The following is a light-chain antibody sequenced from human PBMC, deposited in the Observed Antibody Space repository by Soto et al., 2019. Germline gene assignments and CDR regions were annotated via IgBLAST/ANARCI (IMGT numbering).Light chain of an antibody. CDR1: SSDVGGYDY. J-gene: IGLJ1*01. CDR2: DVN. CDR3: CAYSTSGTHV. V-gene: IGLV2-14*03. Sequence: QSVLTQPASVSGSPGQSITFSCTGTSSDVGGYDYVSWHQQHPGKAPKLIIYDVNNRPSGVPSRFSGSKSGNTASLIISGLQTEDEADYYCCAYSTSGTHVFGTGTKVTVL.